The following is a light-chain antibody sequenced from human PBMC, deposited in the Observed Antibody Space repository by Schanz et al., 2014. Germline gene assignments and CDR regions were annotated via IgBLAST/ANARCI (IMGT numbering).Light chain of an antibody. V-gene: IGLV2-8*01. CDR3: CSYADTNTWV. Sequence: QSVLTQPPSASGSPGQSVTISCTGTSSDVGGYNYVSWYQQHPGKAPKLMIFDVNQRPSGVPDRFSGSKSGNTASLTISGLQAEDDADYYCCSYADTNTWVFGGGTKLTVL. CDR2: DVN. J-gene: IGLJ3*02. CDR1: SSDVGGYNY.